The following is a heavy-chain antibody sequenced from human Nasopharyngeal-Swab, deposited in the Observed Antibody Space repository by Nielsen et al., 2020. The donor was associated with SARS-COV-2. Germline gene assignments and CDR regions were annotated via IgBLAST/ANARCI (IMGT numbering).Heavy chain of an antibody. CDR3: ARIRTGAYFDY. J-gene: IGHJ4*02. CDR1: GFTFSSYA. CDR2: ISGSDGSA. D-gene: IGHD1-14*01. V-gene: IGHV3-23*01. Sequence: GGSLRLFCAASGFTFSSYAMSWVRQAPGKGLEWVSTISGSDGSAYYADSVKGRFTISRDNSRHTLCLQMNSLRAEDTAVYYCARIRTGAYFDYWGQGTLVTVSS.